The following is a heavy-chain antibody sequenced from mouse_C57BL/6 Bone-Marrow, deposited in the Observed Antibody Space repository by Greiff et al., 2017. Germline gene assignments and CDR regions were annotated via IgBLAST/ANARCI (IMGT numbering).Heavy chain of an antibody. CDR1: GYTFTSYW. CDR3: ARFHENAMDY. Sequence: VQLQQPGAELVLPGASVKLSCTASGYTFTSYWMPWVKQRPGQGLEWIGEIDPSDSYTNYNQKFKGTSTLTVDKSSSTAYMQLSSLTSADAAVYYCARFHENAMDYWGQGTSVTVSS. CDR2: IDPSDSYT. J-gene: IGHJ4*01. V-gene: IGHV1-69*01.